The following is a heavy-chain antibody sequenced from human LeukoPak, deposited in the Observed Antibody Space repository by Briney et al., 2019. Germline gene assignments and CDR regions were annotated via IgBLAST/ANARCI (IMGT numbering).Heavy chain of an antibody. CDR1: GGSISSDY. Sequence: SETLSLTCTVSGGSISSDYWSWIRQPPGKGLEWTGYIYYSGSTNYNPSLKSRVTISVDTSKNQFSLKLSSVTAADTAVYYCARGDGYNWRYFDYWGQGTLVIVSS. V-gene: IGHV4-59*01. CDR2: IYYSGST. CDR3: ARGDGYNWRYFDY. J-gene: IGHJ4*02. D-gene: IGHD5-24*01.